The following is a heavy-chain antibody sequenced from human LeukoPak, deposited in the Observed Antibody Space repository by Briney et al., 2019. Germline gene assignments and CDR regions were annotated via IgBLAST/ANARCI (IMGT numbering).Heavy chain of an antibody. CDR2: ITPYNGNT. J-gene: IGHJ5*02. V-gene: IGHV1-18*01. Sequence: APVKVSCEASGYTFSSYGISWVRQASGQGLEWMGWITPYNGNTNYAQNFHGRVTMTTDTSTSTAYMELRSLRSDDTAVYYCARVGATLDSWFDPWGQGTLVTVSS. CDR1: GYTFSSYG. CDR3: ARVGATLDSWFDP. D-gene: IGHD1-26*01.